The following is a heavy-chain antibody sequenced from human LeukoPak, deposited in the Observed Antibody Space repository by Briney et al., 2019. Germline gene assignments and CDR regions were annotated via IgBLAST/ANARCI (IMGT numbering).Heavy chain of an antibody. CDR2: FYKGDST. CDR1: GFSVSNSY. J-gene: IGHJ4*02. V-gene: IGHV3-53*01. Sequence: GSLRLSCAASGFSVSNSYMYWVRQAPGKGLEWVSFFYKGDSTYYAESVRGRFTISRDNSKNTLYLQMNSLIPEDTAVYYCAREVVSSPSYFDSWGQGTLVTVSS. CDR3: AREVVSSPSYFDS. D-gene: IGHD2-15*01.